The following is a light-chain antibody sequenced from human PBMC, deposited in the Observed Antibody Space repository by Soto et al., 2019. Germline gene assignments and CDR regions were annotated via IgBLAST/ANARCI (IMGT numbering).Light chain of an antibody. V-gene: IGLV2-14*01. CDR1: SSDVGGYNY. Sequence: QSLLTQPASLSGSPGQSIPISCTGTSSDVGGYNYVSWYQQYPGKAPKLMIYDVTNRPSGVSNRFSGSKSGNTASLTISGLQAEDEADYYCGSYRISTAVFGTGTKVTGL. CDR3: GSYRISTAV. J-gene: IGLJ1*01. CDR2: DVT.